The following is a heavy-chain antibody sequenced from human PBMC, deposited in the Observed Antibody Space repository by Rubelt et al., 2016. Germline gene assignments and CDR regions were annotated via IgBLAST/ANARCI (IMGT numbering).Heavy chain of an antibody. J-gene: IGHJ3*02. V-gene: IGHV1-69*01. Sequence: QVQLVQSGAEVKKPGSSVKVSCKASGGTFSSYAISWVRQAPGQGLEWMGGIIPIFGTANYAQEFQGRVTITADESTSTAYVELSGLRTEDAAVDYYAGDFLGWSEAFDIGGQGTMVTVSS. CDR2: IIPIFGTA. CDR1: GGTFSSYA. D-gene: IGHD3-3*01. CDR3: AGDFLGWSEAFDI.